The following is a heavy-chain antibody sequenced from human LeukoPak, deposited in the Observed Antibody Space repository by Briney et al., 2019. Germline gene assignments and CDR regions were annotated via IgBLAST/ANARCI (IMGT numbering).Heavy chain of an antibody. Sequence: ASVKVSCKASGYTFSSYDINWVRQATGQGLEWMGWTNPYSGNTGYAQKFQGRVSMTRDTSITTAYMELSSLRSEDMAVYYCARSRTSSGLYDYWGQGTLVTVSS. CDR3: ARSRTSSGLYDY. CDR2: TNPYSGNT. CDR1: GYTFSSYD. D-gene: IGHD3/OR15-3a*01. V-gene: IGHV1-8*01. J-gene: IGHJ4*02.